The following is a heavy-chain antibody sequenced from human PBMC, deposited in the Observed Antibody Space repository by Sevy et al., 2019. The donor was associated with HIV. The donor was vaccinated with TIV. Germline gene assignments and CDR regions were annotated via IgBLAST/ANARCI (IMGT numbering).Heavy chain of an antibody. CDR1: GFTFSSYG. D-gene: IGHD2-2*01. Sequence: GGSLRLSCAASGFTFSSYGMHWVRQAPGKGLEWVAVISYDGSNKYYADSVKGRFTISRDNSKNTLYLQMNSLRAADTAVYYCAKDDIVVVPAASPAPDYWGQGTLVTVSS. J-gene: IGHJ4*02. CDR3: AKDDIVVVPAASPAPDY. V-gene: IGHV3-30*18. CDR2: ISYDGSNK.